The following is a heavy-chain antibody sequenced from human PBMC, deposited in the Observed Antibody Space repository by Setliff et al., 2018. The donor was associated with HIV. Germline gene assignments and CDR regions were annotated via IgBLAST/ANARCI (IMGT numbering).Heavy chain of an antibody. CDR1: GISINGYY. J-gene: IGHJ4*02. V-gene: IGHV4-4*08. D-gene: IGHD3-10*02. CDR3: ARSSITMFIDY. CDR2: VSSIGNT. Sequence: SETLSLTCSVSGISINGYYWSWIRQSPRTRLEWIGYVSSIGNTNYNPSLKSRVTISVDTSKNQFSLQLNSVTAADTAVYYCARSSITMFIDYWGQGTLVTVSS.